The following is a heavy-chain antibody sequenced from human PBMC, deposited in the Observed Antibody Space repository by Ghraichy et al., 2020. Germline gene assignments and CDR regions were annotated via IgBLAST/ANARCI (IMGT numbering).Heavy chain of an antibody. V-gene: IGHV3-23*01. CDR3: AKDRLDQLLQFDY. J-gene: IGHJ4*01. D-gene: IGHD2-2*01. CDR2: IGGSGVRA. CDR1: GFTFSNYA. Sequence: GESLNISCAASGFTFSNYAMSWVRQAPGKGLEWVSSIGGSGVRADYADSVKGRFTLSRDNSKNTIYLHMNSLRADDTALYYCAKDRLDQLLQFDYWGHGILVTVSS.